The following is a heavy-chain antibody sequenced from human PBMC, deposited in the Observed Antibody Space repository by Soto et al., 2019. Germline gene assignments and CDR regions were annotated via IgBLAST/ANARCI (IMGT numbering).Heavy chain of an antibody. Sequence: EVQLVESGGGLVKPGGSLRLSCAASGFTFSSYSMNWVRQAPGKGLEWVSSISSSSRYIYYADSVKGRFTISRDNAKNTLDLQMNSLRAEDTAVYYCARDQFWSGNAGYGMDVWGQGTTVTVSS. CDR3: ARDQFWSGNAGYGMDV. CDR1: GFTFSSYS. CDR2: ISSSSRYI. J-gene: IGHJ6*02. V-gene: IGHV3-21*01. D-gene: IGHD3-3*01.